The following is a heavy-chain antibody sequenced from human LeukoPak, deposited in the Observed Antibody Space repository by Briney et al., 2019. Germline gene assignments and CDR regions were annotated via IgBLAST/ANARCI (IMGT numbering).Heavy chain of an antibody. CDR1: GFTFSSYG. CDR3: ARVDVPYYYGSGSYYSEVDY. J-gene: IGHJ4*02. Sequence: GGSLRLSCAASGFTFSSYGMHWVRQAPGKGLEWVAFIRYDGSNKYYADSVKGRFTISRDNSKNTLYMQMNSLRAEDTAVYYCARVDVPYYYGSGSYYSEVDYCGQGTLVTVSS. V-gene: IGHV3-30*02. CDR2: IRYDGSNK. D-gene: IGHD3-10*01.